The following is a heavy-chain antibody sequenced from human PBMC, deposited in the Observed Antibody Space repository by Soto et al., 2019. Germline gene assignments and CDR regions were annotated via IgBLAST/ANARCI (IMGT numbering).Heavy chain of an antibody. D-gene: IGHD2-15*01. CDR1: GGSFSGYY. V-gene: IGHV4-34*01. CDR3: ARGDIVVVVAATPSRWFDP. CDR2: INHSGST. J-gene: IGHJ5*02. Sequence: SETLSLTCAVYGGSFSGYYWSWIRQPPGKGLEWIGEINHSGSTNYNPSLKSRVTISVDTSKNQFSLKLSSVTAADTAVYYCARGDIVVVVAATPSRWFDPWGQGTLVTVS.